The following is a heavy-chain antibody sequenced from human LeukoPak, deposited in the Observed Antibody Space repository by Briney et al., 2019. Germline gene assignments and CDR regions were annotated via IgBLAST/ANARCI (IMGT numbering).Heavy chain of an antibody. CDR3: ARAPSEIGGYYPEYFRH. V-gene: IGHV3-74*01. J-gene: IGHJ1*01. D-gene: IGHD3-22*01. CDR2: INPDGSGT. Sequence: PGGSLRLSCAASGFTFSSSWMHWVRQAPGKGLVWVSRINPDGSGTGYADSVKGRFTISRDNAKNTVSLQMNSLRAEDTGVYFCARAPSEIGGYYPEYFRHWGQGTLVTVSS. CDR1: GFTFSSSW.